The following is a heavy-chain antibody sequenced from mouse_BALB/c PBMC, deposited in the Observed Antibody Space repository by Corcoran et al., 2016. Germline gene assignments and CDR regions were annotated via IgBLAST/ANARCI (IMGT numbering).Heavy chain of an antibody. V-gene: IGHV1S34*01. D-gene: IGHD1-1*01. CDR3: ARGGTTVVEDAMDY. CDR2: ISCYNGAT. CDR1: GYSFTGYY. J-gene: IGHJ4*01. Sequence: LVKTGASVKISCKASGYSFTGYYMHWVKQSHGKSLEWIEYISCYNGATSYNQKFKGKATFTVDTSSSTAYMQFNSLTSEDSAVYYCARGGTTVVEDAMDYWGQGTSVTVSS.